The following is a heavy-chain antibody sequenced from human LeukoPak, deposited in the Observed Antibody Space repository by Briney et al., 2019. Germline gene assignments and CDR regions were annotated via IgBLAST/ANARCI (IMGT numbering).Heavy chain of an antibody. CDR2: IRYDGSNK. D-gene: IGHD6-13*01. J-gene: IGHJ4*02. V-gene: IGHV3-30*02. CDR3: ASTTGYASSWANDY. CDR1: GFTFSSYG. Sequence: GGSLRLSCAASGFTFSSYGMHWVRQAPGKGLEWVAFIRYDGSNKYYADSVKGRFTISRDSSKNTLYLQMNSLRAEDTAVYYCASTTGYASSWANDYWGQGTLVTVSS.